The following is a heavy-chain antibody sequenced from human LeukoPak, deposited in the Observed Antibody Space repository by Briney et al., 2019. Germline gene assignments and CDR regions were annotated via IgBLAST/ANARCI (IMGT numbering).Heavy chain of an antibody. CDR3: TRASGSYYTLDY. J-gene: IGHJ4*02. V-gene: IGHV3-73*01. Sequence: GSLKPSFAASGFTFRGSGMDWVRQASGKGLEWVCRIRSKANSYATAYAASVKGRFTISRDDSKNTAYLQMNSLKTEDTAVYYCTRASGSYYTLDYWGQGTLVTVSS. D-gene: IGHD1-26*01. CDR2: IRSKANSYAT. CDR1: GFTFRGSG.